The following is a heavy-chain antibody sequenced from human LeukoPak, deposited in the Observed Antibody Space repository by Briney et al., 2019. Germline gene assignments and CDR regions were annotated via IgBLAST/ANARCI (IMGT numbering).Heavy chain of an antibody. Sequence: GGSLRLSCAASGFTFNSYAMHWVRQAPGKGLQWVAFISYDGNNIHYADSVKGRFTISRDNSKNTLYLQMNSLRLEDTAVFYCARDQPEHYLPSDYWGQGTLVTVSS. J-gene: IGHJ4*02. CDR3: ARDQPEHYLPSDY. V-gene: IGHV3-30-3*01. CDR1: GFTFNSYA. CDR2: ISYDGNNI. D-gene: IGHD1-14*01.